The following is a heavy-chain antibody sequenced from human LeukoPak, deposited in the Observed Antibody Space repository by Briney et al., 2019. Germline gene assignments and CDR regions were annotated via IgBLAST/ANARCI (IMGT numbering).Heavy chain of an antibody. Sequence: ASVKVSCKASVYTFTGYYMHWVGQAAGQGVEWMGWISAYNGNTNYAQKLQDRLTMTIQTSTSSADMELRRLRFEDTGVYYCATVRYYDSLSYFYYYMDVWGKGTTVTVSS. CDR3: ATVRYYDSLSYFYYYMDV. CDR2: ISAYNGNT. D-gene: IGHD3-9*01. V-gene: IGHV1-18*04. J-gene: IGHJ6*03. CDR1: VYTFTGYY.